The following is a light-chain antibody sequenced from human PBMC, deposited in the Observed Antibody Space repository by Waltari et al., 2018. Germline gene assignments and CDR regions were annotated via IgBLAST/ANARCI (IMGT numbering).Light chain of an antibody. J-gene: IGKJ4*02. CDR1: QVISYF. CDR3: QHLNSSPPL. V-gene: IGKV1-9*01. Sequence: IQLTQSPSSLSASVGDRVTITCRASQVISYFLAWYQQKPGKAPKVLIYAASTLQSGVPSRCSGSGSGTEFTLSISSLKPEDFATYYCQHLNSSPPLFGGGTKVEIK. CDR2: AAS.